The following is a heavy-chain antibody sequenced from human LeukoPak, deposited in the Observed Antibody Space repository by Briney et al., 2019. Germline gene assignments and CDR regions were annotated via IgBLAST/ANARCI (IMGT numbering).Heavy chain of an antibody. CDR1: GGFFSDYY. Sequence: TTSETLSLTCAVYGGFFSDYYWNWIRQPPGKGLEWIGEINHSGTTNYNPSLKSRVTISVDTSKNQFSLRLSSVTAADTAVYYCARGLRLPSRSTPAVPHVWGKGTTVTVSA. CDR2: INHSGTT. J-gene: IGHJ6*04. V-gene: IGHV4-34*01. D-gene: IGHD2/OR15-2a*01. CDR3: ARGLRLPSRSTPAVPHV.